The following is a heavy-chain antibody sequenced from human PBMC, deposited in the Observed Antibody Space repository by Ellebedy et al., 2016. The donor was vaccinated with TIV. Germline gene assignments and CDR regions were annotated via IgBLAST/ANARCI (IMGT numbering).Heavy chain of an antibody. Sequence: GESLKISCAASGFTFSSYWMSWVRQAPGRGLEWVGNINQDGSDKYYVDSVKGRFSISRDNAKNSLYLQMNSLRGEDTALYFCARDGSYGDYLSPRHAFNMWGQGTMVTVSS. D-gene: IGHD4-17*01. V-gene: IGHV3-7*01. CDR1: GFTFSSYW. CDR2: INQDGSDK. J-gene: IGHJ3*02. CDR3: ARDGSYGDYLSPRHAFNM.